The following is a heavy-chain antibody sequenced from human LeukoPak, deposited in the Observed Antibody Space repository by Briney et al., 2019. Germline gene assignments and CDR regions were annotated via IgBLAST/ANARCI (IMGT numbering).Heavy chain of an antibody. V-gene: IGHV3-23*01. CDR1: GFTFSSYA. Sequence: PGGFLRLSCAASGFTFSSYAMSWVRQAPGKGLEWVSAISGSGGSTYYAASVKGRFTISRDNSKNTLYLQMNSLRAEDTAVYYCANFPAAMIAAAAYFDYWGQGTLVTVSS. J-gene: IGHJ4*02. CDR2: ISGSGGST. D-gene: IGHD6-13*01. CDR3: ANFPAAMIAAAAYFDY.